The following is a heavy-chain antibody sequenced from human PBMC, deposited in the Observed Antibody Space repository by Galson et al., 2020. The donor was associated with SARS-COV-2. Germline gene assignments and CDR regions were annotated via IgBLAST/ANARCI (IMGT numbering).Heavy chain of an antibody. CDR1: GYTFSSYW. Sequence: GESLKISCAASGYTFSSYWMSWVRQAPGKGLEWVANIKQDGSERRYVDSVEGRFTISRDNAKNSLYLQLNNLRAEDTAVYYCARDRSSHQINMVRGIIVEANYYYGMDVWGQGTTVTVSS. D-gene: IGHD3-10*01. J-gene: IGHJ6*02. V-gene: IGHV3-7*01. CDR3: ARDRSSHQINMVRGIIVEANYYYGMDV. CDR2: IKQDGSER.